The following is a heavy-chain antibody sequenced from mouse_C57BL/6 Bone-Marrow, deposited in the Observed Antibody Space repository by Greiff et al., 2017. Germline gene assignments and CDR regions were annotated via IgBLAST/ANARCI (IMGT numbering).Heavy chain of an antibody. CDR2: INPSTGGT. CDR3: ERWNLWAMDY. V-gene: IGHV1-42*01. J-gene: IGHJ4*01. CDR1: GYSFTGYY. Sequence: VQLQQSGPELVKPGASVKISCKASGYSFTGYYMNWVKQSPEKSLEWIGEINPSTGGTTYNQKFKAKATLTVDKSSSTAYMQLKSLTSEDSAVYYCERWNLWAMDYWGQRTSVTVSS. D-gene: IGHD1-1*02.